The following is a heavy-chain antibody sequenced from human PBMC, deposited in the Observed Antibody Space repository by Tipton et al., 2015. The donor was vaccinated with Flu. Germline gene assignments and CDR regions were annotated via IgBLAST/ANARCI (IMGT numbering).Heavy chain of an antibody. Sequence: QLVQSGGGLIQPGGSPRLSCAASGFTIRNTFMSWVRQAPGKGLKWVSIIYTDDSTYYADSVKGRFTISRDTSKNTVYLQMNSLTADDTALYYCVRGTAANSADNWGQGTLVTVSS. CDR3: VRGTAANSADN. CDR1: GFTIRNTF. D-gene: IGHD4-23*01. V-gene: IGHV3-53*01. J-gene: IGHJ4*02. CDR2: IYTDDST.